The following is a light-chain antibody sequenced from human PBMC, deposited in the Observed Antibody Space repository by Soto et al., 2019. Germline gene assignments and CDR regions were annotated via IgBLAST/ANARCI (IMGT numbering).Light chain of an antibody. CDR3: QQYGTSPQT. V-gene: IGKV3D-20*01. J-gene: IGKJ1*01. Sequence: EIVLTQSPATLSLSPGERATLSCGASQSVNNNYLAWYQQKPGLAPRLLIYDASSRATGIPDRFSGSGSGTDFTLTISRLEPEDFAVHSCQQYGTSPQTFGQGTKVEIK. CDR2: DAS. CDR1: QSVNNNY.